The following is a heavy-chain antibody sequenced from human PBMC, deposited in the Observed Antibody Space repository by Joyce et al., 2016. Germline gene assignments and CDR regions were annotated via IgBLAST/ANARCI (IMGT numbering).Heavy chain of an antibody. Sequence: EVQLVESGGGLVQPGGSLRLSGAASGFTFMSHWMHWVGQAPGKGVVWVSYIEADGIRTNYADSVRGRFTISRDNAKNMLHLQMNNLRAEDTAVYFCIRDRPNSWFDPWGQGTLVTVSS. CDR2: IEADGIRT. J-gene: IGHJ5*02. V-gene: IGHV3-74*01. CDR1: GFTFMSHW. CDR3: IRDRPNSWFDP. D-gene: IGHD2/OR15-2a*01.